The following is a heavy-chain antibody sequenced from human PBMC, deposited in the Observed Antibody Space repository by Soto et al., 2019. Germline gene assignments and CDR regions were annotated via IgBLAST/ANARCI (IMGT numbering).Heavy chain of an antibody. CDR1: GFTFSSYW. V-gene: IGHV3-74*01. J-gene: IGHJ4*02. D-gene: IGHD2-2*01. CDR2: INPDASST. Sequence: GGSLRLSCVASGFTFSSYWMHWVHQAPGKGVVWVSRINPDASSTSYADSVKGRFTMSRDNAQNTVYLQMNSLRAEDTAVYYCTRATAVSFDYWGQGTLVTVSS. CDR3: TRATAVSFDY.